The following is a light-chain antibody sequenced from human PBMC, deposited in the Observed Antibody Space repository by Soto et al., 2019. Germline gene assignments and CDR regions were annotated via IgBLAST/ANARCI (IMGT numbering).Light chain of an antibody. CDR3: QQYNNWPRA. CDR2: GSS. CDR1: QTISSN. Sequence: DIFMTQSPATLSVSPGERVTLSCRASQTISSNLAWYQQKPGQAPRLLIYGSSIRATGISARFSGSGSGTEFTLTISSLQSEDLAVYYCQQYNNWPRAFGQGTKV. J-gene: IGKJ1*01. V-gene: IGKV3-15*01.